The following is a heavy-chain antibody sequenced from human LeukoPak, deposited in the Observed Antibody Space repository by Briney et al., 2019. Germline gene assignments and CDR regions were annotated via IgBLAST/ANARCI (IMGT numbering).Heavy chain of an antibody. CDR3: APGHCSSTSCYNY. CDR2: IRYDGSNK. Sequence: TGGSLRLSCAASGFTFSSYRMHWVRQAPGKGLEWVAFIRYDGSNKYYADSVKGRFTISRDNSKNTLYLQMNSLRAEDTAVYYSAPGHCSSTSCYNYWGQGTLVTVSS. J-gene: IGHJ4*02. V-gene: IGHV3-30*02. CDR1: GFTFSSYR. D-gene: IGHD2-2*02.